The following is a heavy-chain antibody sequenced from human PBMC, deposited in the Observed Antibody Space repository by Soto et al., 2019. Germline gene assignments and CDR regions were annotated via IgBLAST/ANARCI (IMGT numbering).Heavy chain of an antibody. CDR2: ISFDGSTK. Sequence: QVQLVESGGGVVQPGRSLTIFCTDSGFTFKHNAMHWIRQAPAKGLEWVADISFDGSTKNYADSVKGRFTISRDNSKNTLSLQMRALKGEDTATYYCAREGIAESGPNFYDFWGQGTLVAVSS. J-gene: IGHJ4*02. CDR3: AREGIAESGPNFYDF. V-gene: IGHV3-30-3*01. D-gene: IGHD6-13*01. CDR1: GFTFKHNA.